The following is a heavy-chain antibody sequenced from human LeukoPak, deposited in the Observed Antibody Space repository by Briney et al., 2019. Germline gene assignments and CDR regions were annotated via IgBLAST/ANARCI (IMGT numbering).Heavy chain of an antibody. CDR1: GFTFSTYA. CDR3: AKISKGRVVVVAATPAAFDI. J-gene: IGHJ3*02. CDR2: ISGSGGST. Sequence: PGGSLRLPCAASGFTFSTYAMSWVRQAPGKGLEWVSAISGSGGSTYYADFVKGRFTISRDNSKNTLYLQMNSLRAEDTAVYYCAKISKGRVVVVAATPAAFDIWGQGTMVTVSS. D-gene: IGHD2-15*01. V-gene: IGHV3-23*01.